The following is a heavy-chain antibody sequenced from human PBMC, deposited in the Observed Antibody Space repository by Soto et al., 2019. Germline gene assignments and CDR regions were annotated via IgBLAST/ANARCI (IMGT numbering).Heavy chain of an antibody. J-gene: IGHJ6*02. D-gene: IGHD6-13*01. Sequence: SVKVSCKASGGTFSTYSISWVRQAPGQGLQWMGGTIPLFGTANYAQKFQGRLTITADESTSTAYMELSSLRSEDTAVYYCARGGQHPKPYYYYGMDVWGQGTTVTVSS. V-gene: IGHV1-69*13. CDR2: TIPLFGTA. CDR1: GGTFSTYS. CDR3: ARGGQHPKPYYYYGMDV.